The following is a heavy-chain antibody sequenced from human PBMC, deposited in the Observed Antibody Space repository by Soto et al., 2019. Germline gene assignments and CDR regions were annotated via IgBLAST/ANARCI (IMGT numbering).Heavy chain of an antibody. J-gene: IGHJ6*02. D-gene: IGHD2-15*01. CDR1: GFAVSPNY. V-gene: IGHV3-53*02. CDR3: ARDTRGTCSIGSCSPYYGLDV. Sequence: EVQLVETGGRLIQPGGSLRLSCAASGFAVSPNYMSWVRQAPGQGLEWISVIYSGGNTDYEDSVKGRFSISRDDSKNTVYLQMNSLRADDTDVYYCARDTRGTCSIGSCSPYYGLDVWGQGTTVTVSS. CDR2: IYSGGNT.